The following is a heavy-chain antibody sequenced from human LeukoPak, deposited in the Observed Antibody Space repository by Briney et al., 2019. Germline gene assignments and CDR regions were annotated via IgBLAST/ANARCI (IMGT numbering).Heavy chain of an antibody. CDR2: IYHSGST. J-gene: IGHJ6*03. CDR1: GYSISSGYY. Sequence: SETLSLTCTVSGYSISSGYYWGWIRQPPGKGLEWIGSIYHSGSTFYNPSLKSRVTISVDTSKNQFSLKLSSVTAADTAVYYCARRRDGYNKRYYYYYMDVWGKGTTVTISS. D-gene: IGHD5-24*01. CDR3: ARRRDGYNKRYYYYYMDV. V-gene: IGHV4-38-2*02.